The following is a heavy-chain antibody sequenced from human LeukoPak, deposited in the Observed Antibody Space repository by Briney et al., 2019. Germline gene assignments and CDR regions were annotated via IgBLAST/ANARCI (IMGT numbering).Heavy chain of an antibody. CDR3: ARDTLLGDYAVTGGY. CDR1: GYTFTGYY. CDR2: ISPNSGGT. Sequence: ASVKVSCKASGYTFTGYYMHWVRQVPGQGPEWMGWISPNSGGTRYEQKFQGRVTMTRDTSISTAYMELRSLRSDDTAVYYCARDTLLGDYAVTGGYWGQGTLVTVSS. V-gene: IGHV1-2*02. D-gene: IGHD4-17*01. J-gene: IGHJ4*02.